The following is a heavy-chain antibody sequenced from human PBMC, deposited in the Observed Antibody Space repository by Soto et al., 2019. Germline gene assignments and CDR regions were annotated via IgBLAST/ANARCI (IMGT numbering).Heavy chain of an antibody. Sequence: EVQLLESGGGLVQPGGSLRLSCAASGFTFSSYAMSWVRQAPGKGLEWVSAISGSGGSTYYADSVKGRFTISRDNSKNTLYLQMNSLRAEDTAVYYCAGPRREGFGEATRFDYWGQGTLVTVSS. V-gene: IGHV3-23*01. D-gene: IGHD3-10*01. J-gene: IGHJ4*02. CDR2: ISGSGGST. CDR1: GFTFSSYA. CDR3: AGPRREGFGEATRFDY.